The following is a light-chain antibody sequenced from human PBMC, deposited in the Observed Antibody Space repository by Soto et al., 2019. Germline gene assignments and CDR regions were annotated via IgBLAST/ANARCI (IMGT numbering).Light chain of an antibody. V-gene: IGKV3-20*01. CDR1: QSFSSSY. J-gene: IGKJ4*01. CDR2: GTS. Sequence: EIGVTHSPGTLSLSPGERATLSCRASQSFSSSYLAWYQQKPGQPPRFLIYGTSSRATGIPDRFSGGGSGTDFTLTISRLEPEDFAVYYCQQFSSYPLTFGGGTKVDI. CDR3: QQFSSYPLT.